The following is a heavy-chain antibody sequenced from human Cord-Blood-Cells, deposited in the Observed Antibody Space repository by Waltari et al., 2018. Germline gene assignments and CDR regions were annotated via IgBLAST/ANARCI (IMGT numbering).Heavy chain of an antibody. CDR3: ASYYGSGSYYNDY. J-gene: IGHJ4*02. D-gene: IGHD3-10*01. Sequence: QVQLQQWGAGLLKPSETLSLTCAVYGGSFSGYYWSWIRQPPGKGLGWIGEINNSGRTNHTPSLMSRVTISVDTSKNHFSLKLSSVTAADTAVYYFASYYGSGSYYNDYWGQGTLVTVSS. CDR2: INNSGRT. V-gene: IGHV4-34*01. CDR1: GGSFSGYY.